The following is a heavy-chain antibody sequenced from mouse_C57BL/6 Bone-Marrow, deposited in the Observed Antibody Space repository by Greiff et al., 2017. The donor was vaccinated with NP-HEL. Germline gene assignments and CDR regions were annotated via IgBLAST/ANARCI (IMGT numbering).Heavy chain of an antibody. CDR3: ARSPQYYGSSLSYYAMDY. Sequence: VKLQQSGAELARPGASVKLSCKASGYTFTSYGISWVKQRTGQGLEWIGEIYPRRGNTSYHEKFKGKATLTADKSSSTAYMELRSLTSEDSAIYFCARSPQYYGSSLSYYAMDYWGQGTSVTVSS. V-gene: IGHV1-81*01. CDR1: GYTFTSYG. CDR2: IYPRRGNT. D-gene: IGHD1-1*01. J-gene: IGHJ4*01.